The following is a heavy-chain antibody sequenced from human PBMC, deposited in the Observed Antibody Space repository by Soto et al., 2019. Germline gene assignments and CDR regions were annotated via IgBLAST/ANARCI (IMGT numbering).Heavy chain of an antibody. Sequence: SETLSLTCAVYGGSFSGYYWSWIRQPPGKGLEWIGEIKDGGITNYSPSLKSRVTISADTSKNQFSLKVNSVTAADTAVYYCARGQEAIVATHWDQGILVTVSS. J-gene: IGHJ4*02. CDR3: ARGQEAIVATH. D-gene: IGHD5-12*01. CDR1: GGSFSGYY. V-gene: IGHV4-34*01. CDR2: IKDGGIT.